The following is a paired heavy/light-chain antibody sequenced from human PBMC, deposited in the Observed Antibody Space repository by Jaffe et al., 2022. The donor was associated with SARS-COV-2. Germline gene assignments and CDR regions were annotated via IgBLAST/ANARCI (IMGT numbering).Heavy chain of an antibody. CDR2: ISDSGDRT. V-gene: IGHV3-23*04. J-gene: IGHJ5*02. CDR1: GFTFSSYG. CDR3: ATLNSRWPYSWFDP. D-gene: IGHD3-22*01. Sequence: EVQLVESGGDLVQPGGSLRVSCAASGFTFSSYGMSWVRQAPGKGLEWVSAISDSGDRTYYADTVKGRFTLSRDNSKNTLHLQMNSLRVDDTAVYYCATLNSRWPYSWFDPWGQGTLVTVSS.
Light chain of an antibody. J-gene: IGKJ5*01. CDR3: QQYNDWPPIT. Sequence: EIVMTQSPATLSVSPGERATLSCRASQSVRSNLAWYQQKPGQAPRLLIYGASTRTTGIPARFSGSGSGTEFTLTISSLQSEDFAVYYCQQYNDWPPITFGQGTRLEIK. V-gene: IGKV3-15*01. CDR1: QSVRSN. CDR2: GAS.